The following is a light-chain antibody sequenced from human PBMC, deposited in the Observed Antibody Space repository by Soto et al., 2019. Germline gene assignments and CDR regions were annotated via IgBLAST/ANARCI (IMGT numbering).Light chain of an antibody. Sequence: QSALTQPASVSRSPGQSITISCTGTSSDVGSYNLVSWYQQHPGKAPKLMIYEGSKRPSGVSNRFSGSKSGNTASLTISGLQAEDEADYYCCSYAGSSRGVFGTGTKLTVL. CDR1: SSDVGSYNL. CDR3: CSYAGSSRGV. J-gene: IGLJ1*01. V-gene: IGLV2-23*01. CDR2: EGS.